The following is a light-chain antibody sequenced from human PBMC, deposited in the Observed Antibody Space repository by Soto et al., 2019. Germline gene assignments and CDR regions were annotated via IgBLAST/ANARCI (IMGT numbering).Light chain of an antibody. CDR3: SSYRDSSITYV. Sequence: QSVLTQPSSVSGSPGQWIAISCTGTTSDVGGYNYVSWYQQHPGKAPKVILYEVSNRPSGVSDRFSGNKSGNTASLTISGLQDEDEADYYCSSYRDSSITYVFGNGTKVTV. CDR2: EVS. V-gene: IGLV2-14*01. J-gene: IGLJ1*01. CDR1: TSDVGGYNY.